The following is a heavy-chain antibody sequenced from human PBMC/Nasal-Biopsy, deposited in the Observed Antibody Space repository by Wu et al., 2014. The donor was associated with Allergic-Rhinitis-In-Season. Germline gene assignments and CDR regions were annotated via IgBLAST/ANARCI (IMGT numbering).Heavy chain of an antibody. D-gene: IGHD3-3*01. V-gene: IGHV4-59*01. CDR1: GDSMDSYY. J-gene: IGHJ5*02. Sequence: TLSLTCTVSGDSMDSYYWSWVRQPPGKGAGVAFGYVSSAGSTNYNPSLNDRVTMSVDTSRKQFSLRLSSVTAADTAMYYCARGLFSDESFWGAYSSNWFDPWGQGTLVTVSS. CDR2: VSSAGST. CDR3: ARGLFSDESFWGAYSSNWFDP.